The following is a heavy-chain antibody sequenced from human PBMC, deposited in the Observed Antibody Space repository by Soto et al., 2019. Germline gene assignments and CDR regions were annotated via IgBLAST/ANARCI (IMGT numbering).Heavy chain of an antibody. CDR1: GFTFSSYA. Sequence: QVQLVESGGGVVQPGRSLRLSCAASGFTFSSYAMHWVRQAPGKGLEWVAVISYDGSNKYYADSVKGRFTISRDNSKNTLYLQMNSLRAEDTAVYYCASSVATTTPFDYWGQGTLVTVSS. J-gene: IGHJ4*02. D-gene: IGHD5-12*01. V-gene: IGHV3-30-3*01. CDR2: ISYDGSNK. CDR3: ASSVATTTPFDY.